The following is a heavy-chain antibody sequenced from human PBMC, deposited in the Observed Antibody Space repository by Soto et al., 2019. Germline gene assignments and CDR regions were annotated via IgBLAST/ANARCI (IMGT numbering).Heavy chain of an antibody. CDR2: VYYDGST. J-gene: IGHJ6*03. CDR3: ARSGYYYYYYYMDV. CDR1: GGSISSYY. Sequence: SETLSLTCTVSGGSISSYYWSWIRQPPGKGLEWIGYVYYDGSTNYNPSLKSRVTISVDTSKNQFSLKLSSVTAADTAVYYCARSGYYYYYYYMDVWGKGTTVTVSS. V-gene: IGHV4-59*01. D-gene: IGHD3-3*01.